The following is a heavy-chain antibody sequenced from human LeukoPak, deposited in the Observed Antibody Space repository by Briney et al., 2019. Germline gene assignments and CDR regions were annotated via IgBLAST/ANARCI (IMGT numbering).Heavy chain of an antibody. CDR3: ARSVGSGRFDY. D-gene: IGHD6-19*01. V-gene: IGHV3-30*04. J-gene: IGHJ4*02. CDR1: GFTFSTYA. Sequence: GGSLRLFCAASGFTFSTYALHWVRQAPGKGLEWVAVISYDAYYADSVKGRFTISRDNSKNTLYLQMNSLRAEDTAVYFCARSVGSGRFDYWGQGTLVTVSS. CDR2: ISYDA.